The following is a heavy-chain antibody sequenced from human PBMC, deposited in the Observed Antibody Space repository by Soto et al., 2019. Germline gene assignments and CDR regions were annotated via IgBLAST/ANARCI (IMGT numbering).Heavy chain of an antibody. V-gene: IGHV4-34*01. Sequence: SETLSLTCAVYGGSFSGYYWSWIRQPPGKGLEWIGEINHSGSTNYNPSLKSRVTISVDTSKNQFSLKLSSVTAADTAVYYCASLRSGLRGIAAAGTSNWFDPWGQGTLVTVSS. J-gene: IGHJ5*02. CDR3: ASLRSGLRGIAAAGTSNWFDP. CDR1: GGSFSGYY. CDR2: INHSGST. D-gene: IGHD6-13*01.